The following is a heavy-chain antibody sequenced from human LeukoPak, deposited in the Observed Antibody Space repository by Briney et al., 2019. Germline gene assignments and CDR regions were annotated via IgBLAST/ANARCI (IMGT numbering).Heavy chain of an antibody. D-gene: IGHD5-24*01. Sequence: PSETLSLTCTVSGGSISSSSYYWGWIRQPPGEWLEWIGSIYYSGSTYYNPSLKSRVTISVDTSKNQFSLKLSSVTAADTAVYYCAVPVEIATIYTFDYWGQGTLVTVSS. CDR2: IYYSGST. V-gene: IGHV4-39*01. CDR1: GGSISSSSYY. J-gene: IGHJ4*02. CDR3: AVPVEIATIYTFDY.